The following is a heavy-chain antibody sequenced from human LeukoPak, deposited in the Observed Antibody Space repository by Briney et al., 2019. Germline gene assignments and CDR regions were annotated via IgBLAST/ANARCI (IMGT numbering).Heavy chain of an antibody. D-gene: IGHD4-17*01. CDR3: AKRFYGDYGFDH. CDR1: GFTVSSNY. J-gene: IGHJ4*03. Sequence: PGGSLRLSCAASGFTVSSNYMSWVRQAPGKGLEWVSVIYSGGSTYYADSVKGRFTISRDNSKNTVYLQMNSLRAEDTAVYYRAKRFYGDYGFDHWGQGTLVTVSS. V-gene: IGHV3-53*01. CDR2: IYSGGST.